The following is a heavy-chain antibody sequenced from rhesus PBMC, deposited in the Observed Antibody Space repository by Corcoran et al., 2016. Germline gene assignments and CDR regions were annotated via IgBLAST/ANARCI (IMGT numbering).Heavy chain of an antibody. J-gene: IGHJ4*01. CDR1: GDVMSNNY. CDR2: SYGRVIST. Sequence: QVQLQESCPGLVKPLDTLSLTCAASGDVMSNNYWTWIRQGPGKAMQWIGYSYGRVISTSYNPSHQSRVTLSVNTSKNQFSLKRTSATAADTAVYCCAGDSVGAGIDYWGQGVLVTVSS. D-gene: IGHD1-44*02. V-gene: IGHV4S11*01. CDR3: AGDSVGAGIDY.